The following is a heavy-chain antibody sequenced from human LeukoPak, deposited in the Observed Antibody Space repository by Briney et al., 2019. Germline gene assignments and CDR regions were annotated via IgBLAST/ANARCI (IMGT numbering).Heavy chain of an antibody. D-gene: IGHD3-10*01. V-gene: IGHV4-39*01. CDR3: ARSMVRGVTTTDY. CDR2: IYYSGST. J-gene: IGHJ4*02. CDR1: GGSISSGSYY. Sequence: SETLSLTCTVSGGSISSGSYYWGWILQPPGKGLEWIGSIYYSGSTYYNPSLKSRVTISVDTSKNQFSLKLSSVTAADTAVYYCARSMVRGVTTTDYWGQGTLVTVSS.